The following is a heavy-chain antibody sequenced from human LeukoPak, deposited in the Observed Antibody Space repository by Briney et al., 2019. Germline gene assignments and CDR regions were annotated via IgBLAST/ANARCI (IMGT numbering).Heavy chain of an antibody. J-gene: IGHJ5*02. Sequence: SETLSLTCTVSGGSIRHYYWSWIRQPPGKGLERIGYIYYSGSTNYNPSLKSRVTISVDTPENQFSLRLSSVTAADTAVYYCARGYYDSSGYLISYNWFDPWGQGTLVTVSS. D-gene: IGHD3-22*01. CDR1: GGSIRHYY. CDR3: ARGYYDSSGYLISYNWFDP. V-gene: IGHV4-59*01. CDR2: IYYSGST.